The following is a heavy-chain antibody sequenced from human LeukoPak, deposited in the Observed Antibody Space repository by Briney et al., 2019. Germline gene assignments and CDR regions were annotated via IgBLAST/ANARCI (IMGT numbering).Heavy chain of an antibody. D-gene: IGHD2-21*02. CDR2: INPNSGGT. V-gene: IGHV1-2*02. J-gene: IGHJ5*02. CDR3: ARAPSLVVTASPWLGWFDP. CDR1: GYTFTGYY. Sequence: GASVKVSCKASGYTFTGYYMHWVRQAPGQGLEWMGWINPNSGGTNYAQKFQGRVTMTRDTSISTAYMELSSLRSEDTAVYYCARAPSLVVTASPWLGWFDPWGQGTLVTVSS.